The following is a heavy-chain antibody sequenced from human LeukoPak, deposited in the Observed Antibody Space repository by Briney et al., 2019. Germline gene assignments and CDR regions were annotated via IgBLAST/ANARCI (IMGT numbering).Heavy chain of an antibody. Sequence: PSETLSLTCTVSGGSISSSSYYWGWIRQPPGKGLEWIGSLYYSGSTYYNPSLKSRVTISVDTSKNQFSLKLSSVTAADTAVYYCARGSGVLWFGELLTPSWFDPWGQGTLVTVSS. V-gene: IGHV4-39*07. J-gene: IGHJ5*02. CDR2: LYYSGST. D-gene: IGHD3-10*01. CDR1: GGSISSSSYY. CDR3: ARGSGVLWFGELLTPSWFDP.